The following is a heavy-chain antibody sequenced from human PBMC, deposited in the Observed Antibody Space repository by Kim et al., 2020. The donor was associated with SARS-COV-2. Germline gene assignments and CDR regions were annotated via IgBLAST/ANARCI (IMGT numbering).Heavy chain of an antibody. J-gene: IGHJ5*02. CDR2: MSGGGRT. CDR3: AKRVTVGGLNDFDA. CDR1: GFTFSKFS. Sequence: GGSLRLSCVASGFTFSKFSMSWVRQAPGKGLEWLAAMSGGGRTYYSVSAKGRFTISRDNARNKLLLVVHSLRAADTAFYYCAKRVTVGGLNDFDAWGPGT. D-gene: IGHD3-3*01. V-gene: IGHV3-23*01.